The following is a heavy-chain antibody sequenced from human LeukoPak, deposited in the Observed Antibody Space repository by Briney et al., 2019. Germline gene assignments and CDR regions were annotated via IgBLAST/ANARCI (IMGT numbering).Heavy chain of an antibody. CDR1: GLTFSTYA. J-gene: IGHJ3*01. CDR2: ITGSGGVT. D-gene: IGHD6-19*01. V-gene: IGHV3-23*01. Sequence: GASLRPSCAASGLTFSTYAMNWVRQAPGKGLEWVSCITGSGGVTFYADSVKGRFTISRDNSKNTLYLQMNNLRAEDTALYYCAKEDYTSGWAFDAFDVWGQGTMVTVSS. CDR3: AKEDYTSGWAFDAFDV.